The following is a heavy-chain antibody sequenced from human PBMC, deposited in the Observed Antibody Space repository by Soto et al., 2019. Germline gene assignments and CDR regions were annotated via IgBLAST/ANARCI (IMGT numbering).Heavy chain of an antibody. D-gene: IGHD4-17*01. CDR3: ARDIDGDYALDH. J-gene: IGHJ4*02. CDR2: IYNSGST. Sequence: PSETLSLTCTVSGGSISSGGYYWSWIRQHPGKGLEWIGYIYNSGSTYYNPSLKSRVTISVDTSKNQFSLKLSSVTAADTAVYYCARDIDGDYALDHWGQGTLVTVSS. V-gene: IGHV4-31*03. CDR1: GGSISSGGYY.